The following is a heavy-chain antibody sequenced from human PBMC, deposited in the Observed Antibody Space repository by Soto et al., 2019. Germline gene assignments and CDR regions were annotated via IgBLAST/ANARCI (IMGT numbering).Heavy chain of an antibody. D-gene: IGHD3-22*01. CDR1: GFTFSEYA. Sequence: QVHLVESGGGVVQPGRSLTLSCAVSGFTFSEYAMNWVRQTPGKGLEWVAVISFDGNRKFYADSVKGRFTLSRDNSKNTLYRPMTSLRAEDTAVYFCARAHDSSGFYYIESWGQGTLVAVSS. CDR2: ISFDGNRK. CDR3: ARAHDSSGFYYIES. V-gene: IGHV3-30-3*01. J-gene: IGHJ4*02.